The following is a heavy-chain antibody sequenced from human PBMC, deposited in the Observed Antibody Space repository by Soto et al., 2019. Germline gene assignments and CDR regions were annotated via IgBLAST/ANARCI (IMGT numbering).Heavy chain of an antibody. V-gene: IGHV1-8*01. J-gene: IGHJ5*02. Sequence: GASVKVSCKASGYTFTSYDINWVRQATGQGLEWMGWMNPNSGNTGYAQKFQGRVTMTRNTSISTAYMELSSLRSEDTAVYYCARGRGYSGYQPGGFDPWGQGTLVTVSS. CDR1: GYTFTSYD. D-gene: IGHD5-12*01. CDR2: MNPNSGNT. CDR3: ARGRGYSGYQPGGFDP.